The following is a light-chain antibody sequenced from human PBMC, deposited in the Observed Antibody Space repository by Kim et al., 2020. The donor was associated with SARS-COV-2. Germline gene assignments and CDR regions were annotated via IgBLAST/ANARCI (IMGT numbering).Light chain of an antibody. CDR2: GRT. V-gene: IGLV3-19*01. CDR1: SLRTYF. J-gene: IGLJ2*01. CDR3: NSRDSGGHVV. Sequence: SSELTQDPAVSVALGQTVTVTCQGDSLRTYFASWYQQKPGQAPVLVISGRTNRPSGIPDRFSGSSSGNTASLTITGAQAEDEADYYCNSRDSGGHVVFGGGTQLTVL.